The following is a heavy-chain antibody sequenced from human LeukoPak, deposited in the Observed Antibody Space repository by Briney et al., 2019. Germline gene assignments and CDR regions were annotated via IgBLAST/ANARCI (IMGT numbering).Heavy chain of an antibody. CDR2: ISSSSTI. Sequence: GGSLRLSCAASGFTFCSYIINWVRPAPGKGREWVSYISSSSTIYYADSVKGRFTISRDNAKNSLYLQMNSLRAEDTAVYYCARDRPVYYYDSSGAFDYWGQGTLVTVSS. V-gene: IGHV3-48*01. J-gene: IGHJ4*02. CDR1: GFTFCSYI. CDR3: ARDRPVYYYDSSGAFDY. D-gene: IGHD3-22*01.